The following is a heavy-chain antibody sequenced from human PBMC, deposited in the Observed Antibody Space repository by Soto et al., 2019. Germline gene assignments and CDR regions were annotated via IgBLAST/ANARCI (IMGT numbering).Heavy chain of an antibody. Sequence: EVQLVESGGGLVQAGGSLRLFCAASGFTFSTYEMNWVRQAPGKGLEWVSYIGTRGRTIYYADSVKGRITISRDNAKNSMYMQKNSLRAEDTAVYYWARDPAIYSGKFDYGLDVWGQGTTVTVSS. CDR2: IGTRGRTI. V-gene: IGHV3-48*03. J-gene: IGHJ6*02. CDR1: GFTFSTYE. CDR3: ARDPAIYSGKFDYGLDV. D-gene: IGHD4-4*01.